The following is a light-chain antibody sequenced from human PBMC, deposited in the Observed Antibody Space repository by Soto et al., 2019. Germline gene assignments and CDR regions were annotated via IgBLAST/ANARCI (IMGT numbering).Light chain of an antibody. J-gene: IGKJ4*01. V-gene: IGKV3-20*01. CDR1: QSVNSAY. CDR2: GTS. CDR3: RHLGSSST. Sequence: EIVLTQSPGTLSLSPGERATLSCRASQSVNSAYVAWYQKKPGLPPRLLMYGTSNRVTGIPDRFSGSGSVTDFTPSISSREPEDFAVYYCRHLGSSSTFGGGTKVEIK.